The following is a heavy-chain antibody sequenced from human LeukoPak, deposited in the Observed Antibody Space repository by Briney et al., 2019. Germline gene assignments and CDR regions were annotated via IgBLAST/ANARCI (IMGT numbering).Heavy chain of an antibody. J-gene: IGHJ4*02. CDR1: GFTFNSYE. CDR3: ARDFRRDYVWGSHRYTGPY. D-gene: IGHD3-16*02. V-gene: IGHV3-48*03. CDR2: ISSSGSTI. Sequence: PGGSLRLSCAASGFTFNSYEMNWVRQAPGKGLEWVSYISSSGSTIYYADSVEGRFTISRDNARNSLYLQMNSLRAEDTAVYYCARDFRRDYVWGSHRYTGPYWGQGTLVTVSS.